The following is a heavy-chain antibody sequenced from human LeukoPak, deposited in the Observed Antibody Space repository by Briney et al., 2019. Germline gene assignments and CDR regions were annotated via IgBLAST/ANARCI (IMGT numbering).Heavy chain of an antibody. CDR1: GGSISSGGYY. CDR2: IYYSGST. V-gene: IGHV4-31*03. CDR3: ARQNPWYYYDSSGYTTGVDY. D-gene: IGHD3-22*01. J-gene: IGHJ4*02. Sequence: SSETLSLTCTVSGGSISSGGYYWSWIRQHPGKGLEWIGYIYYSGSTYYNPSLRSRVTISVDTSNNQFSLKLSSVTAADTAVYYCARQNPWYYYDSSGYTTGVDYWGQGTLVTVSS.